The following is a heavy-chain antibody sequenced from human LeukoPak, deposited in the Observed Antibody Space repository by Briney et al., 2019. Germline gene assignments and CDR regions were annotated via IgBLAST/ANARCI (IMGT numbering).Heavy chain of an antibody. D-gene: IGHD3-22*01. Sequence: SETLSLTCTVSGGSTSSYYWSWIRQPPGKGLEWIGYIYYSGSTNYNPSLKSRVTISVDTSKNQFSLKLSSVTAADTAVYYCARETHYYDSSGYPYFDYWGQGTLVTVSS. V-gene: IGHV4-59*01. CDR3: ARETHYYDSSGYPYFDY. CDR1: GGSTSSYY. CDR2: IYYSGST. J-gene: IGHJ4*02.